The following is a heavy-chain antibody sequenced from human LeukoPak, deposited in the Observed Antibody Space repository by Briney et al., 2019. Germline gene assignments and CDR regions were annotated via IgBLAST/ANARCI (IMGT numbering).Heavy chain of an antibody. Sequence: GGSLRLSCAASGFTFSSYEMNWVRQGPGQGLEWVAVIYSGGTTYYADSVKGRFTISRDNSKNTLYLQMNSLRAEDTAVYYCASSGAVCDYRYCFDYWGQGALVTVSS. V-gene: IGHV3-53*01. CDR2: IYSGGTT. J-gene: IGHJ4*02. D-gene: IGHD1-26*01. CDR1: GFTFSSYE. CDR3: ASSGAVCDYRYCFDY.